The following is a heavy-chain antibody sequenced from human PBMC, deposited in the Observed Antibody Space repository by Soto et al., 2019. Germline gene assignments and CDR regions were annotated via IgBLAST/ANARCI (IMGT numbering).Heavy chain of an antibody. CDR1: VGTFSSYA. CDR3: ARGSVAGRRFDF. Sequence: SGKVSCKASVGTFSSYAISWVRQAPGQGLEWMGGIIPIFGTAIYAQKFQGRVTMTRDTSTSTVYMDLSSLKSEDTAVYYCARGSVAGRRFDFWGQGTLVTVSS. CDR2: IIPIFGTA. V-gene: IGHV1-69*05. J-gene: IGHJ5*01. D-gene: IGHD6-19*01.